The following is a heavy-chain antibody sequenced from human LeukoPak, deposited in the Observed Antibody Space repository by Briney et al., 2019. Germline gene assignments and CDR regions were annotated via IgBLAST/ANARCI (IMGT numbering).Heavy chain of an antibody. CDR2: IYYSGST. CDR1: VGSVSSGSYY. D-gene: IGHD6-6*01. CDR3: ARESRIAARNFDY. Sequence: SETLSLTCPVSVGSVSSGSYYWSWIRQPPGKGLEWIGYIYYSGSTNYNPPLKSRVTISVGTSKNQFSLKLSSVTAADTAVYYCARESRIAARNFDYRGQGTLVTVSS. V-gene: IGHV4-61*01. J-gene: IGHJ4*02.